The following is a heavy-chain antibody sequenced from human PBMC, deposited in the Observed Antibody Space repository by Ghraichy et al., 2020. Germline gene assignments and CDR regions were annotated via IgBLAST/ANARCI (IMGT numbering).Heavy chain of an antibody. CDR1: GGSISSYY. V-gene: IGHV4-59*01. CDR3: ARDGPEYYYDSSGYQAYAFDI. D-gene: IGHD3-22*01. Sequence: SETLSLTCTVSGGSISSYYWSWIRQPPGKGLEWIGYIYYSGSTNYNPSLKSRVTISVDTSKNQFSLKLSSVTAADTAVYYCARDGPEYYYDSSGYQAYAFDIWGQGTMVTVSS. J-gene: IGHJ3*02. CDR2: IYYSGST.